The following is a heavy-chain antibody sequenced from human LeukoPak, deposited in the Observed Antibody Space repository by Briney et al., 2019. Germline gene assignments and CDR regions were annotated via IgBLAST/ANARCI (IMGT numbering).Heavy chain of an antibody. Sequence: ASVKVSCKASGYTFTSYAINWVRQATGQGLEWMGWMNPNSGNTGYAQKFQRRVTITRNTSISTAYMELSSLRSEDTAVYYCARMVGATFGDSYYFDYWGQGTLVTVSS. V-gene: IGHV1-8*03. J-gene: IGHJ4*02. CDR1: GYTFTSYA. CDR2: MNPNSGNT. D-gene: IGHD1-26*01. CDR3: ARMVGATFGDSYYFDY.